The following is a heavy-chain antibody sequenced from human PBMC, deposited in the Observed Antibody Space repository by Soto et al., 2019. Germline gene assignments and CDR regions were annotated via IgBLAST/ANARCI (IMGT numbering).Heavy chain of an antibody. CDR2: VFHSGGI. J-gene: IGHJ4*02. D-gene: IGHD5-12*01. V-gene: IGHV4-4*02. CDR3: ARKAWLRFAF. CDR1: GGPISGSVW. Sequence: SETLSLTCAVSGGPISGSVWWTWVRQPPGKGLEWIGEVFHSGGINYNPSLKSRVTMSVDTSRSQFSLELHSVTAADTAVYYCARKAWLRFAFWGQGTLVTVSS.